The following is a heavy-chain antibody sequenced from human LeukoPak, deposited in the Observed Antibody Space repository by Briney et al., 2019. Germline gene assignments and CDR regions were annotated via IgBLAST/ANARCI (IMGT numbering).Heavy chain of an antibody. CDR2: IKQDGSEQ. CDR1: GFTFSSYC. CDR3: AGGQGWLLND. J-gene: IGHJ4*02. D-gene: IGHD2-15*01. V-gene: IGHV3-7*02. Sequence: GGSLRLSCAASGFTFSSYCMTWVRQAPGKGLEWVANIKQDGSEQYYVDSVRGRFTISRDNAKNSLFLQMNSLRVEGTAVFYCAGGQGWLLNDGGQGTLVSVSS.